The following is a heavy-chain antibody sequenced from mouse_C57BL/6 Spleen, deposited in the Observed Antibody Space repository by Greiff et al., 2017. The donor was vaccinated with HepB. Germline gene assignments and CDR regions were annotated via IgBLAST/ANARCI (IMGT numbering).Heavy chain of an antibody. V-gene: IGHV1-64*01. CDR1: GYTFTSYW. D-gene: IGHD1-1*01. J-gene: IGHJ2*01. CDR2: IHPNSGST. Sequence: QVQLQQPGAELVKPGASVKLSCKASGYTFTSYWMHWVKQRPGQGLEWIGMIHPNSGSTNYNEKFKSKATLTVDKSSSTAYMQLSSLTSEDSAVYYCARWAPLYYGSSYDYFDYWGQGTTLTVSS. CDR3: ARWAPLYYGSSYDYFDY.